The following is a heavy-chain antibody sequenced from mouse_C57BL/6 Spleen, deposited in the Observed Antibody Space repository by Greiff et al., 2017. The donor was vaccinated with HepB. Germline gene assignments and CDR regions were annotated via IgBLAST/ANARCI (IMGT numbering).Heavy chain of an antibody. D-gene: IGHD1-1*01. CDR1: GFTFSSYT. CDR3: ARPYYGSSYGYFDV. Sequence: EVQLVESGGGLVKPGGSLKLSCAASGFTFSSYTMSWVRQTPEKRLEWVATISGGGGNTYYPDSVKGRFTISRDNAKNTLYLQMSSLRSEDTALYYCARPYYGSSYGYFDVWGTGTTVTVSS. CDR2: ISGGGGNT. J-gene: IGHJ1*03. V-gene: IGHV5-9*01.